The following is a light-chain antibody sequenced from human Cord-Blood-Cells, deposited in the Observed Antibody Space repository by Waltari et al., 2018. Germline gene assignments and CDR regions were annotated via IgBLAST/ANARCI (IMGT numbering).Light chain of an antibody. V-gene: IGLV2-23*02. CDR1: SSDVGSYNL. J-gene: IGLJ2*01. Sequence: QSALTQPASVSGSPGQSITISCPGTSSDVGSYNLVSGYQQHPGKAPKLMIYEVSKRPSGVSNRFSGAKSGNPASLTISGLQAEDEADYYCCSYAGSSTLVFGGGTKLTVL. CDR2: EVS. CDR3: CSYAGSSTLV.